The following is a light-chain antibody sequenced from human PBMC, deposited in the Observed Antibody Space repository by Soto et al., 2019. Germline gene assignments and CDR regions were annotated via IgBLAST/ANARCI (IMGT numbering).Light chain of an antibody. CDR1: QSISDT. V-gene: IGKV3-15*01. CDR2: GAS. J-gene: IGKJ1*01. CDR3: QQYDNWPWT. Sequence: ELVMTQSPATLSVSPGGRATLSRRASQSISDTLAWYQQKPGQAPRLLIHGASTRAPGFPARFSGSGSGTDFTLTISSLQSEDFAVYYCQQYDNWPWTFGQGTKVDI.